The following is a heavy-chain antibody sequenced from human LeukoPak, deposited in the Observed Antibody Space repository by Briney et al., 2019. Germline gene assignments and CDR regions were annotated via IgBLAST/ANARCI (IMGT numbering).Heavy chain of an antibody. V-gene: IGHV1-46*01. CDR1: GYTFTSYY. D-gene: IGHD4-17*01. J-gene: IGHJ4*02. CDR3: ARDRFLSATVTTGYDY. CDR2: INPSGGST. Sequence: ASVKVSCKASGYTFTSYYMHWVRQAPGQGLEWMGIINPSGGSTSYAQKFQGRVTMTRDTSTSTVYMELSSLGSEDTAVYYCARDRFLSATVTTGYDYWGQGTLVTVSS.